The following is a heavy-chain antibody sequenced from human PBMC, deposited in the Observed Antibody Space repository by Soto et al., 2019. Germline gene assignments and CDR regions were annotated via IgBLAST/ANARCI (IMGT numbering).Heavy chain of an antibody. CDR2: IYSGGST. CDR3: ARGYCSSTSCRGYYYYYMDV. CDR1: GFTVSSNY. J-gene: IGHJ6*03. Sequence: GGSLRLSCAASGFTVSSNYMSWVRQAPGKGLEWVSVIYSGGSTYYADSVKGRFTISRHNSKNTLYLQMNSLRAEDTAVYYCARGYCSSTSCRGYYYYYMDVWGKGTTVTVSS. V-gene: IGHV3-53*04. D-gene: IGHD2-2*01.